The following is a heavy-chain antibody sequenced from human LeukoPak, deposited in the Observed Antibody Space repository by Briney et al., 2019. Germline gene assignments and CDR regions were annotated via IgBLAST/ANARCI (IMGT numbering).Heavy chain of an antibody. V-gene: IGHV3-66*03. CDR2: IYSCGST. J-gene: IGHJ3*02. CDR3: ARDHLARPGFAFDI. Sequence: GWSLRLSCVASGFTVSSNYMSWVRQAPGKGLDGVSVIYSCGSTYYADSVKGRFTISRDNSKNTLYLQMNSLRAEDTAVYYCARDHLARPGFAFDIWGQGTMVTVSS. CDR1: GFTVSSNY.